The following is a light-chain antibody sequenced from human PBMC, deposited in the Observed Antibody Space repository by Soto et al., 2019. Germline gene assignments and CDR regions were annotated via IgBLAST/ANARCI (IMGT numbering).Light chain of an antibody. V-gene: IGKV3-20*01. CDR2: GAS. J-gene: IGKJ1*01. CDR1: QSLSSNY. Sequence: IVLTQSPGTLSLSPGERVTLSCRASQSLSSNYLAWYQHKPGQAPRVLIYGASNRATGIPDRFSGSGSGTDFTLTITRLEPEDFAVYYCQQYGSSTWSFGQGTKVEIK. CDR3: QQYGSSTWS.